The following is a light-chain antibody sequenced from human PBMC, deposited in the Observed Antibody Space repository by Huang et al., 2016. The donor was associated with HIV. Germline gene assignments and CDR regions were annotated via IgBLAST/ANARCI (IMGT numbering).Light chain of an antibody. CDR3: QQYFTSPRT. Sequence: EIVLTQSPGTLSLSPGERGTLSYRASQSVSSSYLAWYQQRPGQAPRLLIYGASSRADGIPDRFSGSGSGTDFTLTSSRVGPEDSAVYYCQQYFTSPRTFGQGTKVEI. J-gene: IGKJ1*01. CDR1: QSVSSSY. V-gene: IGKV3-20*01. CDR2: GAS.